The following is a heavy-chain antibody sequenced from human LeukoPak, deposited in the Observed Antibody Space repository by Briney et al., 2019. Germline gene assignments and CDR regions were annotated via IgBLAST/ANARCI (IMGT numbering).Heavy chain of an antibody. Sequence: SETLSLTCAVSGGSISSSNWWSWVRQPPGKGLEWIGEIYHSGSTNYNPSLKSRVTISVDKSKNQFSLKLSSVTAADTAVYYCARPIGRGDYLTDAFDIWGQGTLVTVSS. J-gene: IGHJ3*02. CDR3: ARPIGRGDYLTDAFDI. D-gene: IGHD4/OR15-4a*01. V-gene: IGHV4-4*02. CDR1: GGSISSSNW. CDR2: IYHSGST.